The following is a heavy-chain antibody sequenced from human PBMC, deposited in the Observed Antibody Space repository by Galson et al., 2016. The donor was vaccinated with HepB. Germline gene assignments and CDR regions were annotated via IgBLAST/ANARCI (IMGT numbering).Heavy chain of an antibody. J-gene: IGHJ3*02. V-gene: IGHV3-9*01. CDR2: ISWNSGSI. CDR3: AKNYYGSGIGSDAFDI. CDR1: GFTFDDYA. D-gene: IGHD3-10*01. Sequence: SLRLSCAASGFTFDDYAMHRVRQAPGKGLEWVSGISWNSGSIGYADSVKGRFTISRDNAKNSLYLQMNSLRAEDTALYYCAKNYYGSGIGSDAFDIWGQGTMVTVSS.